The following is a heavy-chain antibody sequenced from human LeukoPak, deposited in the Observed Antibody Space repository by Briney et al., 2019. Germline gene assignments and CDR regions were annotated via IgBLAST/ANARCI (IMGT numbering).Heavy chain of an antibody. CDR3: ARAYDSWSKDYYYGMDV. CDR2: IYTSGST. D-gene: IGHD3-3*01. J-gene: IGHJ6*02. V-gene: IGHV4-4*07. Sequence: PSETLSLTCTVSGGSISSYYWSWIRQPAGKGLEWIGRIYTSGSTNYNPSLKSRVTMSVDTSKNQISLKLGSVTAADTAVYYCARAYDSWSKDYYYGMDVWGQGTTVTVSS. CDR1: GGSISSYY.